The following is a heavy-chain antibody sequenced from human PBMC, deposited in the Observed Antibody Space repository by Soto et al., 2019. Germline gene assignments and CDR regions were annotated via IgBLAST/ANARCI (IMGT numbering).Heavy chain of an antibody. CDR2: IYWDDDK. Sequence: QITLKESGPTLVKPTQTLTLTCTFSGFSLSTSGVGVGWIRQPPGKDLEWLAHIYWDDDKRYSPSLKSRLTITKDTSKNQVVLTMTNMDPVDTATYYCAHIPVGGNTVTTYYYWGQGTLVTVSS. CDR3: AHIPVGGNTVTTYYY. J-gene: IGHJ4*02. V-gene: IGHV2-5*02. D-gene: IGHD4-17*01. CDR1: GFSLSTSGVG.